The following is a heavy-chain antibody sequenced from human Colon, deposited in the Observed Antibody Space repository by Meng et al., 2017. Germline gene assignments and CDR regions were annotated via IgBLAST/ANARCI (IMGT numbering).Heavy chain of an antibody. CDR1: GFTFNNYG. V-gene: IGHV3-30*18. J-gene: IGHJ5*02. D-gene: IGHD1-26*01. CDR2: ISYDGRDK. CDR3: AKNSGSYWTPGINWFDP. Sequence: GESLKISCAASGFTFNNYGMHWVRQAPGKGLEWVAVISYDGRDKNYADSVKGRFTISRDNSKNTLYLQMNSLRVEDMAVYYCAKNSGSYWTPGINWFDPWGQGTLVTVSS.